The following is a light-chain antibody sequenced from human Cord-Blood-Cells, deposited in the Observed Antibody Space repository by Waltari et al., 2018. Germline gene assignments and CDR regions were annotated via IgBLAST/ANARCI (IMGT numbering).Light chain of an antibody. V-gene: IGKV3-11*01. J-gene: IGKJ5*01. CDR1: QRVRSY. Sequence: EIVLTQSPATLSLSPGERATLSCRASQRVRSYLAWYLPKPGQAPRLLIYEASHRATGIPARFSGSGSGTDCYLTSSSLEPEDFAVYYCKQRSNLITFGQGTRLEIK. CDR2: EAS. CDR3: KQRSNLIT.